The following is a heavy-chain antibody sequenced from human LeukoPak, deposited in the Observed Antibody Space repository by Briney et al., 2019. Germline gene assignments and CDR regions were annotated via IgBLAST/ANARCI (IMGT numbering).Heavy chain of an antibody. CDR3: ARGPAAVHP. D-gene: IGHD6-13*01. V-gene: IGHV4-34*12. CDR1: GYSLTNHY. Sequence: SETLSLTCAVYGYSLTNHYWIWICQPPGKGLEWIGEVLHTGSTNYNPSFKSRVTISVDTSKDHFFLNLTSVTAADTAVYYCARGPAAVHPWGQGTLVTVSS. J-gene: IGHJ5*02. CDR2: VLHTGST.